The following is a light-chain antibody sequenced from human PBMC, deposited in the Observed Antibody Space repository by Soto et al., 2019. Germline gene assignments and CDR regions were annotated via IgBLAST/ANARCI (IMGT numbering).Light chain of an antibody. Sequence: DIQMTQSPSTLSASVGDRVTITCRASQSISSWLAWYQQKPGKAPKLLISDASSLESGVPSRFSGDRSGTEFTLTINSLHPEDVATYLCQQFSSYWTFGQGTRVEIK. CDR2: DAS. J-gene: IGKJ1*01. CDR1: QSISSW. CDR3: QQFSSYWT. V-gene: IGKV1-5*01.